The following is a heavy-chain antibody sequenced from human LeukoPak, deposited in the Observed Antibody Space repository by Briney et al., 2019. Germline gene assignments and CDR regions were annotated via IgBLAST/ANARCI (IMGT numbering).Heavy chain of an antibody. J-gene: IGHJ4*02. D-gene: IGHD1-1*01. CDR3: AKENESLY. V-gene: IGHV3-23*01. CDR1: GLTFSNYA. CDR2: ISGSGDGT. Sequence: PGGSLRLSCAASGLTFSNYAMSWVRQAPGKGLEWVSGISGSGDGTDYADSVKGRFTISRDNSRNKLYLQMNSLRIEDTAVYYCAKENESLYWGQGTLVTVSS.